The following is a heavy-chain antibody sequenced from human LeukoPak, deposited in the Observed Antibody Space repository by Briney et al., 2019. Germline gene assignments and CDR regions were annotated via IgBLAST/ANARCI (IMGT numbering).Heavy chain of an antibody. CDR1: GFTFSSYE. D-gene: IGHD2-15*01. CDR2: ISSSGSTI. J-gene: IGHJ4*02. CDR3: AEDLVVVVAAPSLDY. V-gene: IGHV3-48*03. Sequence: GGSLRLSCAASGFTFSSYEMNWVRQAPGKGLEWVSYISSSGSTIYYADSVKGRFTISRDNSKNTLYLQINSLRAEDTAVYYCAEDLVVVVAAPSLDYWGQGTLVTVSS.